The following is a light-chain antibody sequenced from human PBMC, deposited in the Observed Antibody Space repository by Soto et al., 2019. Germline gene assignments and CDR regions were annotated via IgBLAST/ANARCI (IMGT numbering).Light chain of an antibody. CDR1: QSVGGTF. Sequence: EIVLTQYPGTLSLSPGEGATLSCRASQSVGGTFLAWYQQKGGQAPRLLIHGASNRATGIPDRFSGSGSGTDFTLTISRLEPEDFAVYYCQQYGGSPRTFGQGTKVEVK. CDR3: QQYGGSPRT. V-gene: IGKV3-20*01. CDR2: GAS. J-gene: IGKJ1*01.